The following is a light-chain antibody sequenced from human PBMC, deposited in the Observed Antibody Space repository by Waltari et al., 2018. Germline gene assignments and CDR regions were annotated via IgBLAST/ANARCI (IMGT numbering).Light chain of an antibody. Sequence: QSALTQPASVSGSPGQSITISCTGTSSDVGGYNYVSWYQQHPGKAPKLMIDEVSNRPSGVSNRFSGSKSGNTASLTISGLQAEDEADYYCSSYTSSSTSLYVFGTGTKVTVL. CDR1: SSDVGGYNY. V-gene: IGLV2-14*01. CDR2: EVS. J-gene: IGLJ1*01. CDR3: SSYTSSSTSLYV.